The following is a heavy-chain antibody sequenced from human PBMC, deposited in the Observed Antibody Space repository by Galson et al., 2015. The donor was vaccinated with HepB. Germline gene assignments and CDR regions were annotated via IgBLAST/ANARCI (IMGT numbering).Heavy chain of an antibody. CDR2: ISSNGGST. Sequence: SLRLSCAASGFTFSSYAMHWVRQAPGKGLEYVSAISSNGGSTYYADSVKGRFTISRDNSKNTLYLQMSSLRAEDTAVYYCVKVRGYGYFDYWGQGTLVTVSS. V-gene: IGHV3-64D*06. D-gene: IGHD3-10*01. J-gene: IGHJ4*02. CDR3: VKVRGYGYFDY. CDR1: GFTFSSYA.